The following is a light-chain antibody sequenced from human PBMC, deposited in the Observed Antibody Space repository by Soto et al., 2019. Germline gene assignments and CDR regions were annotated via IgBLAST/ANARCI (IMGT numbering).Light chain of an antibody. Sequence: QAVLTQPPSVSAAPGRKVTISCSGRSSNIGNNYVSWYQQLPGTAPKLLIYAVSNRPSGVSNRFSASKSGNTASLFISGLQAEDEADYYCSSYTSDSSYVFVSGSKVTVL. V-gene: IGLV2-14*01. CDR3: SSYTSDSSYV. CDR1: SSNIGNNY. J-gene: IGLJ1*01. CDR2: AVS.